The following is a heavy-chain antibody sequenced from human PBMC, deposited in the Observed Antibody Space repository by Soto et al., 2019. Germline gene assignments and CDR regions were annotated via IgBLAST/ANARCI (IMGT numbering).Heavy chain of an antibody. CDR1: GGSISSGPYS. J-gene: IGHJ6*02. V-gene: IGHV4-39*01. D-gene: IGHD2-2*01. CDR3: ARLAGYCSGTNCYGYDGMDV. CDR2: FHCSGRT. Sequence: QLQLLESGPGLVKPSETLSLTCSVSGGSISSGPYSWGWIRQPPGKVLEWIGTFHCSGRTYYSPSIETPVTTPVDTSKNQFSLKVSSVTAADTAVCYCARLAGYCSGTNCYGYDGMDVWGQGTTVTLSS.